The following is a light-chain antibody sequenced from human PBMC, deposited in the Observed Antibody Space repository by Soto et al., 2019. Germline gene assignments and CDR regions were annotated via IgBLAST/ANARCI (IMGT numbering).Light chain of an antibody. CDR3: MQGLHTLT. V-gene: IGKV2-28*01. J-gene: IGKJ4*01. CDR1: QSLLHSNGYNY. CDR2: LGT. Sequence: DIVMTQSPLSLSVTPGEPASISCRSSQSLLHSNGYNYLDLYLQKPGQSPQLLIYLGTNRASGVPTRFRSSGSGLGFTLKISRVEFEDVGVYYFMQGLHTLTFGGGTKVEIK.